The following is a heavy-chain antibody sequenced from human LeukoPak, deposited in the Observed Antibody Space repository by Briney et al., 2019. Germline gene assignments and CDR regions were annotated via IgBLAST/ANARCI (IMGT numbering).Heavy chain of an antibody. CDR1: GGSFSVYY. CDR3: ARVLPHWNSLNAFDI. D-gene: IGHD1-7*01. J-gene: IGHJ3*02. Sequence: SETLSLTCAVYGGSFSVYYWSWIRQPPGKGLEWIGEINHSGSTNYNPSLKSRVTISVDTSKNQFSLKLSSVTAADTAVYYCARVLPHWNSLNAFDIWGQGTMVTVSS. CDR2: INHSGST. V-gene: IGHV4-34*01.